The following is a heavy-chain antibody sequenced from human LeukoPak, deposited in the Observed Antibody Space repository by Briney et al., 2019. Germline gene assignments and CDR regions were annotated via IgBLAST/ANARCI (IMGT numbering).Heavy chain of an antibody. CDR3: ARDTYESAEFDY. Sequence: PGGSLRLSCAASGFTFSSYGMHWVRQAPGKGLEWVAIIWYDGSNKYYADSVKGRFTISRDNSKNTLSLQMNSLRAEDTAVYYRARDTYESAEFDYWGQGTLVTVSS. D-gene: IGHD1-14*01. V-gene: IGHV3-33*01. CDR2: IWYDGSNK. J-gene: IGHJ4*02. CDR1: GFTFSSYG.